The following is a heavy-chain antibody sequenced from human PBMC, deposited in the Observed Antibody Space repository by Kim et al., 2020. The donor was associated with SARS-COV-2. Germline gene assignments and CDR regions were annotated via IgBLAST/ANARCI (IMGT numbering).Heavy chain of an antibody. D-gene: IGHD3-16*01. J-gene: IGHJ3*02. CDR1: GFTFSAYD. Sequence: GGSLRLSCATSGFTFSAYDMNWVRRAPGKGLEWLSFITKSSATIYYENSVKGRFTISRDNAKNSLYLQMNSLRDEDTALYYCVRDRMGGAFDIWGQGTMVTVSS. CDR3: VRDRMGGAFDI. CDR2: ITKSSATI. V-gene: IGHV3-48*02.